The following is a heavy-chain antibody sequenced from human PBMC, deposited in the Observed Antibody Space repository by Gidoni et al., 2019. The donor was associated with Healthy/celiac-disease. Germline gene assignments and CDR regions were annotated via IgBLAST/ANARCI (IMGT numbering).Heavy chain of an antibody. CDR1: GYSISSGYY. J-gene: IGHJ3*02. Sequence: QVQLQESGPGLVKPSETLSLTCAVSGYSISSGYYWGWIRQPPGKGLEWIGSIYHSGSTYYNPSLKSRVTISVDTSKNQFSLKLSSVTAADTAVYYCARAQWLVHYAFDIWGQGTMVTVSS. D-gene: IGHD6-19*01. CDR2: IYHSGST. CDR3: ARAQWLVHYAFDI. V-gene: IGHV4-38-2*01.